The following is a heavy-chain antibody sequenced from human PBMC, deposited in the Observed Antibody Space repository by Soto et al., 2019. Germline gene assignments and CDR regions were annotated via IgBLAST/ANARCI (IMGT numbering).Heavy chain of an antibody. D-gene: IGHD5-12*01. CDR2: IDWNGANL. CDR1: GCTFNDFA. V-gene: IGHV3-9*01. CDR3: ARDSGIVAAGRFSFDP. Sequence: EVQLVESGGGLVQPGRSLRLSCAASGCTFNDFAMHWVRQAPGKGLEWVASIDWNGANLAYAASVEGRFTISRDNVKNSRVQQMNRLSAEDTAFYFCARDSGIVAAGRFSFDPRGQGNLVTVSS. J-gene: IGHJ5*02.